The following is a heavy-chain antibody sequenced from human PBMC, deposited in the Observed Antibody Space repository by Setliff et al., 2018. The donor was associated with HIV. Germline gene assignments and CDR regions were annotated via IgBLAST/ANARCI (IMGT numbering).Heavy chain of an antibody. CDR2: FYHSTT. V-gene: IGHV4-38-2*01. J-gene: IGHJ5*02. Sequence: SETLSLTCVVSGYSISSGYYWGWIRQPPGTGLEWIGSFYHSTTYYNPSLKSRVTISVDTSKNQFSPKLISVTAADTAVYYCARYGGNSFWFDPWGQGTLVTV. CDR3: ARYGGNSFWFDP. D-gene: IGHD2-21*01. CDR1: GYSISSGYY.